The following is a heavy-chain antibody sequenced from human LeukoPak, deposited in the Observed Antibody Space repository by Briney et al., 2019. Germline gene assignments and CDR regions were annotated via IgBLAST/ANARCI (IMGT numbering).Heavy chain of an antibody. J-gene: IGHJ4*02. CDR3: ARTHCEGDCFSAIRY. V-gene: IGHV4-59*08. CDR1: GDSISGYY. D-gene: IGHD2-21*02. CDR2: IYYSGSA. Sequence: SETLSLTCTVSGDSISGYYWSWIRQPPGRGLEWIGYIYYSGSATYNPSLKSRVTMSVDTSKNQFSLRLSSVTAADTAVYFCARTHCEGDCFSAIRYWGQGTPVTVSS.